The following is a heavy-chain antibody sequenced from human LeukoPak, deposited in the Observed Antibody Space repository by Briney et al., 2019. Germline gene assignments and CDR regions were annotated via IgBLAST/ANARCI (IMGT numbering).Heavy chain of an antibody. D-gene: IGHD3-22*01. CDR2: IRYDGINK. CDR1: RFTFSSYG. CDR3: ARPAYYYDSSGVGAFDI. J-gene: IGHJ3*02. Sequence: PGGSLRLSCAASRFTFSSYGMHWVRQAPGKGLEWVAFIRYDGINKYYADSVKGRFTISRDNSKNTLYLQMNSLRAEDTAVYYCARPAYYYDSSGVGAFDIWGQGTMVTVSS. V-gene: IGHV3-30*02.